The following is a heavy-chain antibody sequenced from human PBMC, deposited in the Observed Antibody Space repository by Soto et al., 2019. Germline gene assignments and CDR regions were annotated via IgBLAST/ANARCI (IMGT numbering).Heavy chain of an antibody. CDR2: ISRSGTT. V-gene: IGHV4-4*02. J-gene: IGHJ4*02. D-gene: IGHD6-19*01. CDR1: RGSVSSNNW. Sequence: PSETLSLTCDVSRGSVSSNNWWSWLRQALGKGLEWIAEISRSGTTNYNPSLRSRVTMSMDKSKNQLSLDLTSVTAADTALYFCARHGWYSQGHWGQGVLVTVSS. CDR3: ARHGWYSQGH.